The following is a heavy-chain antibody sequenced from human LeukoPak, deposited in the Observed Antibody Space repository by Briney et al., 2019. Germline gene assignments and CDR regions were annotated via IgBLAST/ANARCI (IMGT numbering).Heavy chain of an antibody. J-gene: IGHJ4*02. V-gene: IGHV3-21*01. CDR2: ISSSSYI. CDR1: GFTFSSYS. Sequence: PGGSLRLSCAASGFTFSSYSMNWVRQAPGKGLEWVSSISSSSYIYYSDSVKGRFTISRDNAKNSLYLQMNSLTAEDTAVYYCARDSSYGYGAFDYWGQGTLVTVSS. D-gene: IGHD5-18*01. CDR3: ARDSSYGYGAFDY.